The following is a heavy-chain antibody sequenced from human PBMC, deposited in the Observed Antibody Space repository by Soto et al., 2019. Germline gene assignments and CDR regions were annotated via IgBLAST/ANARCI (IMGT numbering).Heavy chain of an antibody. V-gene: IGHV4-34*01. D-gene: IGHD3-3*01. Sequence: SETLSLTCAVYGGSFSGYYWSWIRQPPGKGLEWIGEINHSRSTNYNPSLKSRVTISVDTSKNQFSLKLSSVTAADTAVYYCAKHFNGGFYDTFDIWGQGTMVTVSS. CDR1: GGSFSGYY. CDR2: INHSRST. J-gene: IGHJ3*02. CDR3: AKHFNGGFYDTFDI.